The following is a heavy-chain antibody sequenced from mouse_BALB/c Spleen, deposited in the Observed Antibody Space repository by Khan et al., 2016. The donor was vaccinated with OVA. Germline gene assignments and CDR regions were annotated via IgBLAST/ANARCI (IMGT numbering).Heavy chain of an antibody. J-gene: IGHJ4*01. CDR1: GDTFRNYG. CDR3: ARPPYFSYVMVY. D-gene: IGHD2-10*01. Sequence: QIQLVQSGPELKKPGETVKISCKASGDTFRNYGMNWVKQAPGKGLKWMGWINTYTGEPTYADDFKGRFAFSLETSASTAYLQIHNLKNEDTATYFCARPPYFSYVMVYWGQGTSVTVSS. CDR2: INTYTGEP. V-gene: IGHV9-3-1*01.